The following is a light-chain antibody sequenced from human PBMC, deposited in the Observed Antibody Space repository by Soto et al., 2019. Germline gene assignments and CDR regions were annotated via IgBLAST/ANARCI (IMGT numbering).Light chain of an antibody. Sequence: DIQMTQSPSSLSASVGDRVTITCRASQNISNYLNWYQQKPGKGPKLLIYDASSLQSGVPSRFSGSGSGTDFTLTISSLQPEDFATYYCQQSYSTPLTFGGGTKVEIK. CDR3: QQSYSTPLT. J-gene: IGKJ4*01. V-gene: IGKV1-39*01. CDR1: QNISNY. CDR2: DAS.